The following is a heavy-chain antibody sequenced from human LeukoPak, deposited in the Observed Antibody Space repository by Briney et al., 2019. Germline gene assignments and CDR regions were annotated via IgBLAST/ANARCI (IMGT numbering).Heavy chain of an antibody. V-gene: IGHV1-2*02. CDR3: ARDDISDAFDI. D-gene: IGHD5-12*01. Sequence: ASVKVSCKASGYTISDYFMHWVRQAPGQGLEWMGWINPNTNGINYAQKFQGRVIMTRDTSINTAYMELSRLRSDDTAVYYCARDDISDAFDIWGQGTMVTVSS. CDR2: INPNTNGI. J-gene: IGHJ3*02. CDR1: GYTISDYF.